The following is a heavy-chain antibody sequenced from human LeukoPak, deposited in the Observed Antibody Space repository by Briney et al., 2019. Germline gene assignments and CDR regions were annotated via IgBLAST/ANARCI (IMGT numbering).Heavy chain of an antibody. CDR3: AREDIYTSLSLDY. J-gene: IGHJ4*02. Sequence: ASVTVSCKASAYTFTSYDINWVRQATGQGLEWMGWMKPNSGDTGYAQKFQGRVTMARDTSISTAYMELTRLRYDDTAVYYCAREDIYTSLSLDYWGQGTLVTVSS. D-gene: IGHD2-2*02. CDR1: AYTFTSYD. V-gene: IGHV1-8*01. CDR2: MKPNSGDT.